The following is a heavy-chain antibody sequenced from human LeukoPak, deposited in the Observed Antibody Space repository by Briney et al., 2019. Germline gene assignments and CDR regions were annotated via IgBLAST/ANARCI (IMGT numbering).Heavy chain of an antibody. D-gene: IGHD1-1*01. CDR2: IRYDGSNK. Sequence: QPGGSLRLSCAASGFTFSSYGMHWVRQAPGKGLEWVAFIRYDGSNKYYADSAKGRFTISRDNSKNTLYLQMNSLRAEDTAVYYCAKDTTDDAFDIWGQGTMVTVSS. CDR1: GFTFSSYG. CDR3: AKDTTDDAFDI. J-gene: IGHJ3*02. V-gene: IGHV3-30*02.